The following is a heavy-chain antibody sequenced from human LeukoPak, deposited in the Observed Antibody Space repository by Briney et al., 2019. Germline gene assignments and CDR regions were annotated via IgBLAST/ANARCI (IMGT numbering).Heavy chain of an antibody. J-gene: IGHJ4*02. CDR2: ISSSSSTI. CDR3: ARDLNLYSSSWRTMGINTKRIDY. Sequence: GGSLRLSCAASGFTFSSYSMNWVRQAPGKGLEWVSYISSSSSTIYYADSVKGRFTISRDNAKNSLYLQMNSLRAEDTAVYYCARDLNLYSSSWRTMGINTKRIDYWGQGTLVTVSS. D-gene: IGHD6-13*01. V-gene: IGHV3-48*01. CDR1: GFTFSSYS.